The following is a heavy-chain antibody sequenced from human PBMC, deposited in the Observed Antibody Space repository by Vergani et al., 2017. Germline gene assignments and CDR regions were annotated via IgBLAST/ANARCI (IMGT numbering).Heavy chain of an antibody. CDR1: GFTFSSYG. CDR2: RWYDGSNK. J-gene: IGHJ6*02. D-gene: IGHD1-26*01. Sequence: QVQLVESGGGVVQPGRSLRLSCAASGFTFSSYGMHWVRQAPGKGLEWVAVRWYDGSNKYYADSVEGRFTISRDNSKNTLYLQMNSLRAEDTAVYYCARGVGATSRYYYGMDVWGQGTTVTVSS. CDR3: ARGVGATSRYYYGMDV. V-gene: IGHV3-33*01.